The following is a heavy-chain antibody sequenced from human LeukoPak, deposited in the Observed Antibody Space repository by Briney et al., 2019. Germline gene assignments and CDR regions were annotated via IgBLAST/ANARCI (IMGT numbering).Heavy chain of an antibody. CDR2: IYHSGST. V-gene: IGHV4-38-2*02. D-gene: IGHD2-15*01. CDR1: AYSISSDYY. Sequence: PSETLSLTCTVSAYSISSDYYWGWIRQPPGKGLEWIGNIYHSGSTYYNPSLKSRVTISVDTSKNQFSLKLSSVTAADTAVYYCARDGYCSGGSCSLRVWRVDYWGQGTLVTVSS. J-gene: IGHJ4*02. CDR3: ARDGYCSGGSCSLRVWRVDY.